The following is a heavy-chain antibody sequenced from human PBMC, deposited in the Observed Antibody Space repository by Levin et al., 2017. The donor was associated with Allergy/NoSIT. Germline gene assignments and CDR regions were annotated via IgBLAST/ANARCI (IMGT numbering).Heavy chain of an antibody. CDR1: GFTFSSYS. D-gene: IGHD6-13*01. CDR3: ARGDLRYSSSWYLNYFDY. J-gene: IGHJ4*02. Sequence: ETLSLTCAASGFTFSSYSMNWVRQAPGKGLEWVSSISSSSSYIYYADSVKGRFTISRDNAKNSLYLQMNSLRAEDTAVYYCARGDLRYSSSWYLNYFDYWGQGTLVTVSS. CDR2: ISSSSSYI. V-gene: IGHV3-21*01.